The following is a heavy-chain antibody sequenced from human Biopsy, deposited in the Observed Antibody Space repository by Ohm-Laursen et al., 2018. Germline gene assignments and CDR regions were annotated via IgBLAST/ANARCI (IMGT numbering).Heavy chain of an antibody. CDR1: GGTFSSFG. CDR3: AKRGVERERPLAY. Sequence: EASVKVSCKASGGTFSSFGISWVRQAPGQGLEWMGEINSMFGTTNYAQTFQGRVTITADESTSTAYMEVSSLRSEDTAVYYCAKRGVERERPLAYWGQGTLVTVSS. D-gene: IGHD1-1*01. V-gene: IGHV1-69*13. J-gene: IGHJ4*02. CDR2: INSMFGTT.